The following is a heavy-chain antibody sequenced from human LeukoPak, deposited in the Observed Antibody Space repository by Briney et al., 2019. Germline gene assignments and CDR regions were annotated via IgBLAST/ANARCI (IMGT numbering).Heavy chain of an antibody. CDR2: IYYSGST. V-gene: IGHV4-30-4*01. CDR1: GGSISSGDYY. Sequence: PSETLSLTCTVSGGSISSGDYYWSWIRQPPGKGLEWIGYIYYSGSTYYNPSLKSRVTISVDTSKNQFSLKLSSVTAADTAVYYCARGGGAGLQYGMDVWGQGTTVTVSS. CDR3: ARGGGAGLQYGMDV. J-gene: IGHJ6*02. D-gene: IGHD5-24*01.